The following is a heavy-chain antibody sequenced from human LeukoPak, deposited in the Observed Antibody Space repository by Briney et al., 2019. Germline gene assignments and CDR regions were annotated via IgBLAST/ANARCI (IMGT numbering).Heavy chain of an antibody. D-gene: IGHD4-17*01. Sequence: SETLSLTCTVSGGAVSSGSYYWSWIRQPPGQGLEWIGYIHYSGSTKYNPSLKSRVTMSVDTSKNQFSQKVTSVTAADTAIYYCTRTNYGDYNWFDPWGQGTLVTVSS. J-gene: IGHJ5*02. CDR1: GGAVSSGSYY. V-gene: IGHV4-61*01. CDR2: IHYSGST. CDR3: TRTNYGDYNWFDP.